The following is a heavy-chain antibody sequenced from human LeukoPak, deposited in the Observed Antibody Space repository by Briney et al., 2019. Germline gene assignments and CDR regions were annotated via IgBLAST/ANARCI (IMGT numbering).Heavy chain of an antibody. V-gene: IGHV3-7*01. CDR1: GFTFSTQW. J-gene: IGHJ4*02. D-gene: IGHD2-15*01. CDR3: AREQDREASATIVGDY. CDR2: VNQGGTQK. Sequence: GGSLRLSCAASGFTFSTQWMSWVRQAPGKGLEWVAIVNQGGTQKYYVDSVKGRFTVSRDNARNSLFLQMNSLRAEDTALYYCAREQDREASATIVGDYWGQGTLVTVSS.